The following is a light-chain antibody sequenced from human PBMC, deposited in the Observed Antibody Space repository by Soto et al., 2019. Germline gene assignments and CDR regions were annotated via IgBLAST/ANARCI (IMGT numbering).Light chain of an antibody. J-gene: IGKJ3*01. CDR2: AAS. V-gene: IGKV1-8*01. Sequence: AIRMTQSPSSFSASTGDRVTITCRASQGISSYLAWYQQNPGKAPKLLIYAASTLQSGVPSRFSGSGSGTDFTLTISCLQSEDFATYYCQQYYSYAFTFGPGTKVDIK. CDR1: QGISSY. CDR3: QQYYSYAFT.